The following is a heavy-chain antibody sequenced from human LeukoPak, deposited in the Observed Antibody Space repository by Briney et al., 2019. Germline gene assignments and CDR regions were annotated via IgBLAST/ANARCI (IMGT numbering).Heavy chain of an antibody. CDR2: ISAYNGNT. Sequence: ASVKVSCKASGYTFTSYCISWVRQATGQGLDWMGWISAYNGNTNHPQKLQGRVTMTTDTSTSTAYMELRSLRSDDTAVYYCARDNQQLVLNWFDPWGQGTLVTVSS. V-gene: IGHV1-18*01. D-gene: IGHD6-13*01. CDR3: ARDNQQLVLNWFDP. J-gene: IGHJ5*02. CDR1: GYTFTSYC.